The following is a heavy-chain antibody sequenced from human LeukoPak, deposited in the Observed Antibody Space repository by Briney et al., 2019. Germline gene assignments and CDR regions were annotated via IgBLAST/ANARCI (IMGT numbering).Heavy chain of an antibody. J-gene: IGHJ6*03. D-gene: IGHD3-3*01. CDR2: IYYSGST. V-gene: IGHV4-59*01. Sequence: PSETLSLICTVSGGSISSYYWSWIRQPPGKGLEWIGYIYYSGSTNYNPSLKSRVTISVDTSKNQFSLKLSSVTAADTAVYYCASGGPLEWFSPLNYYYYYMDVWGKGTTVTVSS. CDR3: ASGGPLEWFSPLNYYYYYMDV. CDR1: GGSISSYY.